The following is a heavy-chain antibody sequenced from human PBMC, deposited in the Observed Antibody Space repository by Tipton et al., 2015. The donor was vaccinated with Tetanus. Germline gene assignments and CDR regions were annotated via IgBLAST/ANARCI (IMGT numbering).Heavy chain of an antibody. Sequence: TLSLTCTVSGGSLSSNYWTWIRQPAGKGLEWIGRIDASGSTDYNPSLKSRVTMSVDTSENQFSLKLSSVIAADTAVYYCARHWFELRGFDYWGQGALVTVSS. CDR1: GGSLSSNY. J-gene: IGHJ4*02. CDR2: IDASGST. V-gene: IGHV4-4*07. D-gene: IGHD1-7*01. CDR3: ARHWFELRGFDY.